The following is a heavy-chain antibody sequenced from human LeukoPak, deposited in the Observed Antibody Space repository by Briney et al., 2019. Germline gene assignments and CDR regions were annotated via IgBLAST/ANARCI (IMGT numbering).Heavy chain of an antibody. CDR3: AKFSRTGYE. Sequence: GGSLRLSCAASGFTFSSYAMSWVRQAPGKGLEWVSGSGNGGGTYYADSVKGRFTISRDNSKNTLYLQMNSLRAEDTAIYYCAKFSRTGYEWGQGTLVTVSS. D-gene: IGHD5-12*01. V-gene: IGHV3-23*01. CDR1: GFTFSSYA. CDR2: SGNGGGT. J-gene: IGHJ4*02.